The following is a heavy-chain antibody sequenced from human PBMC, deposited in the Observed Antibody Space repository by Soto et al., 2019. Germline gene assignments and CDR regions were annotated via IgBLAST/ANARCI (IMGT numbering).Heavy chain of an antibody. D-gene: IGHD2-2*01. CDR1: GGTFGSYA. CDR2: IIPITGTA. CDR3: ARSQGSSTSLEIYYYYYYGMDV. J-gene: IGHJ6*02. V-gene: IGHV1-69*01. Sequence: QVQLVQSGAEVKKPGSSVKVSCKASGGTFGSYAISWVRQAPGQGPEWMGGIIPITGTANYAQKFQGRVTITADESTSPEYMQLSSLRSEDTGVYYCARSQGSSTSLEIYYYYYYGMDVWGQGTTVTVSS.